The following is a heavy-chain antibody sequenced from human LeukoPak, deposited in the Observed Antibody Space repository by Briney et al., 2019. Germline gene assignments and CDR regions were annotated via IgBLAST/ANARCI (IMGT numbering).Heavy chain of an antibody. D-gene: IGHD3-3*01. V-gene: IGHV4-38-2*01. Sequence: KPSETLSLTCAVSGYSISSGYYWGWIRQPPGKGLEWIGSIYHSGSTYCNPSLKSRVTISVDTSKNQFSLKLSSVTAADTAVYYCARHHADYDFWSGYLLNWFDPWGQGTLVTVSS. CDR1: GYSISSGYY. CDR3: ARHHADYDFWSGYLLNWFDP. J-gene: IGHJ5*02. CDR2: IYHSGST.